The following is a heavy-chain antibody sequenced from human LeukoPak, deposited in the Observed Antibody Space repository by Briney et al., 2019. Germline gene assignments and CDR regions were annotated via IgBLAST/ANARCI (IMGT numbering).Heavy chain of an antibody. D-gene: IGHD5-12*01. V-gene: IGHV1-2*02. CDR2: INPNSGGT. J-gene: IGHJ6*02. CDR3: AREGMSGYAFLYYYYYYGMDV. CDR1: GYTFTGYY. Sequence: GASVKVSCKASGYTFTGYYMHWVREAPGPGHEWMGWINPNSGGTNYAQKFQGSVTMTRDTSISTAYMELSRLRSDDTAVYYCAREGMSGYAFLYYYYYYGMDVWGQGTTVTVSS.